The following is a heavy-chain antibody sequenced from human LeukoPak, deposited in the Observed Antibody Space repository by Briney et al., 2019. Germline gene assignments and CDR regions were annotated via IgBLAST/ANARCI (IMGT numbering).Heavy chain of an antibody. CDR2: MTPGGSAS. CDR3: TRGANDWYGIDY. V-gene: IGHV3-74*01. D-gene: IGHD3-9*01. Sequence: GGSLRLSCAAPGFTFRKYWMHWVRQVPGKGLVWVARMTPGGSASDYADSVKGRFTISRDDAKNTLYLQMNGLRVEDTAVYFCTRGANDWYGIDYWGQGAPVTVSS. J-gene: IGHJ4*01. CDR1: GFTFRKYW.